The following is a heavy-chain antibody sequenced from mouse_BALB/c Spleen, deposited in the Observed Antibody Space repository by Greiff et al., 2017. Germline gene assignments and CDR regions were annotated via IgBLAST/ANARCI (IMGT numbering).Heavy chain of an antibody. Sequence: QVQLQQSGAELAKPGASVKMSCKASGYTFTSYWMHWVKQRPGQGLEWIGYINPSTGYTEYNQKFKDKATLTADKSSSTAYMQLSSLTSEDSAVYYCARHRGNYIMDYWGQGTSVTVSS. CDR3: ARHRGNYIMDY. J-gene: IGHJ4*01. CDR1: GYTFTSYW. V-gene: IGHV1-7*01. D-gene: IGHD2-1*01. CDR2: INPSTGYT.